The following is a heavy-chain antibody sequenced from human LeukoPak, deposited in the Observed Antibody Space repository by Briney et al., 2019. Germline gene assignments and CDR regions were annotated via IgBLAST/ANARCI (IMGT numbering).Heavy chain of an antibody. Sequence: GGSLRLSCAASGFSFSNAWMSWVRQAPGMGLEWVGRIKSKTTGGTTDFAAPVKGRFTIPRDDSKNTLYLQMNSLKIEDTAVYYCTTCTGGSCYSDYWGQGTLVTVSS. CDR3: TTCTGGSCYSDY. CDR2: IKSKTTGGTT. CDR1: GFSFSNAW. V-gene: IGHV3-15*01. D-gene: IGHD2-15*01. J-gene: IGHJ4*02.